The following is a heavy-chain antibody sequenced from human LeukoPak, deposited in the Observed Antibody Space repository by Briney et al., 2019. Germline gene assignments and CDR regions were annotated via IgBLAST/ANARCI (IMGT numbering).Heavy chain of an antibody. CDR1: GGSISSYY. V-gene: IGHV4-59*01. J-gene: IGHJ3*02. Sequence: PSETLSLTCTVSGGSISSYYWSCIRQPPGKGLEWIGYIYYSGSTNYNPSLKSRVTISVDTSKNQFSLKLSSVTAADTAVYYCARGAAAGIGAFDIWGQGTMVTVSS. CDR2: IYYSGST. D-gene: IGHD6-13*01. CDR3: ARGAAAGIGAFDI.